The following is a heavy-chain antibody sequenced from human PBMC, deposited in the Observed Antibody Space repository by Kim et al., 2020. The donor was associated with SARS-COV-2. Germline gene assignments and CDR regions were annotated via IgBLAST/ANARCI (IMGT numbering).Heavy chain of an antibody. CDR2: MNPNSGNT. Sequence: ASVKVSCKASGYTFTSYDINWVRQATGQGLEWMGWMNPNSGNTGYAQKFQGRVTMTRNTSISTAYMELSSLRSEDTAVYYCARVRVVPAAPGYYYYYMDVWGKGTTVTVSS. D-gene: IGHD2-2*01. CDR1: GYTFTSYD. V-gene: IGHV1-8*01. J-gene: IGHJ6*03. CDR3: ARVRVVPAAPGYYYYYMDV.